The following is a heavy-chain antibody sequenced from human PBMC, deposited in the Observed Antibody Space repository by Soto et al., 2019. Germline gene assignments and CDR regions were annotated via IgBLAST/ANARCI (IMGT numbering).Heavy chain of an antibody. CDR3: ARCQYHGSAGFYTIRYFYGVDV. V-gene: IGHV4-34*01. CDR2: VNDIGST. D-gene: IGHD3-22*01. CDR1: GGSFSNYY. Sequence: PSETLSLTCSLSGGSFSNYYWTWIRQPPGAGLEWIGEVNDIGSTSYSPALKSRVTISVDSSKNQFSLILTSITAADRAVYFCARCQYHGSAGFYTIRYFYGVDVWGQGTTVTVSS. J-gene: IGHJ6*02.